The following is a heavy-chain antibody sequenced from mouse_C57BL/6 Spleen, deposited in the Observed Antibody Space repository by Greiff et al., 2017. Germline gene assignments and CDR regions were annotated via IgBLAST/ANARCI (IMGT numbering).Heavy chain of an antibody. V-gene: IGHV1-80*01. CDR1: GYAFSSYW. J-gene: IGHJ4*01. CDR3: ARSSIYYAMDY. CDR2: IFPGDGDT. Sequence: QVQLQQSGAELVKPGASVKISCKASGYAFSSYWMNWVKQRPGKGLEWIGQIFPGDGDTNYNGKFKGKATLTADKSSSTAYMQLSSLTSEDSAVYFCARSSIYYAMDYWGQGTSVTVSS.